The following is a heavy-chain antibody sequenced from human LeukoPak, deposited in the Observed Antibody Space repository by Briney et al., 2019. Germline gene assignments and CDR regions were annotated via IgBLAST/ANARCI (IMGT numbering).Heavy chain of an antibody. Sequence: GGSLRLSCAASGFTFSSYSMNWVRQAPGKGLEWVSSISSSSSYIYYADSVKGRFTISRDNAKNSLYLQMNSLRAEDTAVYYCGPMDCSSTSSYIGYWGQGTLVTVSS. CDR1: GFTFSSYS. V-gene: IGHV3-21*01. D-gene: IGHD2-2*02. CDR3: GPMDCSSTSSYIGY. CDR2: ISSSSSYI. J-gene: IGHJ4*02.